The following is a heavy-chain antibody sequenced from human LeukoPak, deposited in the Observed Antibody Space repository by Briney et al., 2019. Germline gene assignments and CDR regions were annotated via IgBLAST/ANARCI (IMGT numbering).Heavy chain of an antibody. CDR2: IYSGGST. Sequence: GGSLRLSCAASGFTVSSNYMSWVRQAPGKGLEWVSVIYSGGSTYYADSVKGRFTISRDNSKNTLYLQMNSLRAEDTAVYYCARDEHYYGSGSYYGNWGQGTLVTVSS. CDR3: ARDEHYYGSGSYYGN. D-gene: IGHD3-10*01. J-gene: IGHJ4*02. CDR1: GFTVSSNY. V-gene: IGHV3-66*01.